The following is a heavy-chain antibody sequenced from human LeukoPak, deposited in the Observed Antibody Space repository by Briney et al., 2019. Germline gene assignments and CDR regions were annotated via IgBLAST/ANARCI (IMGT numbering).Heavy chain of an antibody. V-gene: IGHV4-59*01. CDR1: GGSNSSYY. CDR3: ARDEKQGFDP. Sequence: SETLSLTCTVSGGSNSSYYWSWIRQPPGKGLEWIGYIYYSGSTNYNPSLKSRVTISVDTSKNQFSLKLSSVTAADTAVYYCARDEKQGFDPWGQGTLVTVSS. J-gene: IGHJ5*02. CDR2: IYYSGST.